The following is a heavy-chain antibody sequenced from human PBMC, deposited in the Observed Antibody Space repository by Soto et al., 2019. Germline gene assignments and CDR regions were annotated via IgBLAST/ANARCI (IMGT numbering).Heavy chain of an antibody. CDR1: GYTFGAYC. D-gene: IGHD3-10*01. Sequence: ASVKVSCKASGYTFGAYCWHWVRQAPGQGLEWVGWVNPKNGDTSYAQNFQDRVTMTRDTAINTAYMEMTSLTSDDTAVYYCARGSPGPVDHWGQGTPVTVSS. J-gene: IGHJ4*02. V-gene: IGHV1-2*02. CDR3: ARGSPGPVDH. CDR2: VNPKNGDT.